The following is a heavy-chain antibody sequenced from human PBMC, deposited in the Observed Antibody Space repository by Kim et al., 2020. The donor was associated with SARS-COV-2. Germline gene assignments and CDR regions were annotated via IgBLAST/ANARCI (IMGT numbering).Heavy chain of an antibody. CDR3: AREPKYDSSGWYYFDY. D-gene: IGHD6-19*01. Sequence: GGSLRLSCAASGFTFSSYWMSWVRQAPGKGLEWVANIKQDGSEKYYVDSVKGRFTISRDNAKNSLYLQMNSLRAEDTAVYYCAREPKYDSSGWYYFDYWGQGTLVTVSS. CDR2: IKQDGSEK. J-gene: IGHJ4*02. CDR1: GFTFSSYW. V-gene: IGHV3-7*01.